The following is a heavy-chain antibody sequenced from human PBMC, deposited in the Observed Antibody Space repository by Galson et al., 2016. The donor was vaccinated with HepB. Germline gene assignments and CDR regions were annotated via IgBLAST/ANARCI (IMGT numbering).Heavy chain of an antibody. CDR3: ARDASPTPSWHYFDY. Sequence: SLRLSCAASGFTFSDYYMSWIRQAPGKGLEWLAVISYDGNIKQYADSVKGRFTISRHNSKKTMYLQMTSLRGDDTAVYYCARDASPTPSWHYFDYWGQGTLVTASS. J-gene: IGHJ4*02. CDR1: GFTFSDYY. V-gene: IGHV3-30-3*01. CDR2: ISYDGNIK. D-gene: IGHD2-2*01.